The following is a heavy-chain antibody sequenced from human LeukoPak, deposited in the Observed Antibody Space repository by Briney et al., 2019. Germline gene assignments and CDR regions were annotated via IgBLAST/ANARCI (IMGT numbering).Heavy chain of an antibody. CDR1: GGSISSGSYY. Sequence: SETLSLTCTVSGGSISSGSYYWSCIRQPAGKGLESIGRIFTSGSTSYNPSLKSRVTIPEDTSKNQFSLKLSSVTAAGTAVYYGARELRGSGSYYPIYWGQGTLVTVSS. V-gene: IGHV4-61*02. D-gene: IGHD3-10*01. J-gene: IGHJ4*02. CDR3: ARELRGSGSYYPIY. CDR2: IFTSGST.